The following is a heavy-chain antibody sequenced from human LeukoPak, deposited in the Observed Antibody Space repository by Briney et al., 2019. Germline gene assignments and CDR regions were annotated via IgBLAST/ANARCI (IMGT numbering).Heavy chain of an antibody. J-gene: IGHJ4*02. CDR2: IRYDGSNK. D-gene: IGHD2-2*01. CDR1: GFTFSSYS. CDR3: AKVAGYRCSSTSCYYFDY. V-gene: IGHV3-30*02. Sequence: SGGSLRLSCAASGFTFSSYSMNWVRQAPGKGLEWVAFIRYDGSNKYYADSVKGRFTISRDNSKNTLYLQMNSLRAEDTAVYYCAKVAGYRCSSTSCYYFDYWGQGTLVTVSS.